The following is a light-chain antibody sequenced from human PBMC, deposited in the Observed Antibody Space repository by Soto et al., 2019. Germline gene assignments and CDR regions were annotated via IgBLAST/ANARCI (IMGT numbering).Light chain of an antibody. J-gene: IGKJ5*01. Sequence: DIQMTQSPSSLSASVGDRVTITCQASQDISNYLNWYQQKPGKAPKLLIYDAPNLERGLPSRFSGSGSGTDSTFTISRLHPEDIATYYCQQYDNLITFGQGTRLEIK. CDR3: QQYDNLIT. V-gene: IGKV1-33*01. CDR1: QDISNY. CDR2: DAP.